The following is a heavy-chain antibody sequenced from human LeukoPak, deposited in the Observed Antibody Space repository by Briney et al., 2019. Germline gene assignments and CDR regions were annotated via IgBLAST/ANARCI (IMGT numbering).Heavy chain of an antibody. D-gene: IGHD4-17*01. CDR1: GFTFSSYS. Sequence: GGSLRLSCAASGFTFSSYSMTWVRQAPGKGLEWVSIISSGSSAIFSADALKGQFTISRDDAKNLLYLDMNSLRAEDTAVYYCARGDTAVTRHFDFWGQGTLVTVSS. CDR3: ARGDTAVTRHFDF. V-gene: IGHV3-21*01. J-gene: IGHJ4*02. CDR2: ISSGSSAI.